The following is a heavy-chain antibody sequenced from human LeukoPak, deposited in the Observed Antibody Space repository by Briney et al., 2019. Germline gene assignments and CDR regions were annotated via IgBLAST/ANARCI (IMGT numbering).Heavy chain of an antibody. D-gene: IGHD3-22*01. CDR1: GYTFTSYG. CDR2: ISAYNGNT. V-gene: IGHV1-18*01. CDR3: ARGMNYDSSGYCLFDY. Sequence: GASVNVSCKASGYTFTSYGISWVRQAPGQGLEWMGWISAYNGNTNYAQKLQGRVTMTTDTSTSTAYMELRSLRSDDTAVYYCARGMNYDSSGYCLFDYWGQGTLVTVSS. J-gene: IGHJ4*02.